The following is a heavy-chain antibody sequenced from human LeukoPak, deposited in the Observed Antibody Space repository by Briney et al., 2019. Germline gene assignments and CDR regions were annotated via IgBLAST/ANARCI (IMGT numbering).Heavy chain of an antibody. CDR2: INHSGST. D-gene: IGHD3-10*01. Sequence: SETLSLTCAVYGGSFRGYYWSWIRQPPGKGLEWIGEINHSGSTNYNPSLKSRVTISVDTSKSQSSLKLSSVTAADPAVYYCARSYGPNNWFDPWGQGTLVTVSS. CDR1: GGSFRGYY. CDR3: ARSYGPNNWFDP. V-gene: IGHV4-34*01. J-gene: IGHJ5*02.